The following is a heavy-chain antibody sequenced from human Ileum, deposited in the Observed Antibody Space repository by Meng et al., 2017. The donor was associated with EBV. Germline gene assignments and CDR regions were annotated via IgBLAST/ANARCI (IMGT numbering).Heavy chain of an antibody. J-gene: IGHJ4*02. V-gene: IGHV4-28*01. CDR3: ARNVPGTSAYYD. Sequence: QGQLQESSPGLVKPSDTLSLTCAVSGYYISSTNWWGWIRQPPGKGLEWIGYIYYSGSTSYNPSLKSRVTMSVDTSKNQFSLNLNSVTAVDTAVYYCARNVPGTSAYYDWGQGTLVTVSS. CDR2: IYYSGST. CDR1: GYYISSTNW. D-gene: IGHD3-22*01.